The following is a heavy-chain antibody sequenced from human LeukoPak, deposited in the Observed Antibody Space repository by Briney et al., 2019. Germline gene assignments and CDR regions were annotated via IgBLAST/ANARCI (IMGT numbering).Heavy chain of an antibody. CDR3: AKEDYYFDY. Sequence: GGALGPPRSASGFTLNSHAMSWGRPAPGKGLEWVSAISGSGGSTYYADSVKGRFTISRDNSKNTLYLQMNSLRAEDTAVYYCAKEDYYFDYWGQGTLVTVSS. D-gene: IGHD3/OR15-3a*01. V-gene: IGHV3-23*01. CDR2: ISGSGGST. J-gene: IGHJ4*02. CDR1: GFTLNSHA.